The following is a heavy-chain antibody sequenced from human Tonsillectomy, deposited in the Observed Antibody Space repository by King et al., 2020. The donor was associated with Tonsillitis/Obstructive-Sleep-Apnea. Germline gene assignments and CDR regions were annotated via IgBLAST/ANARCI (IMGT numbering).Heavy chain of an antibody. D-gene: IGHD6-19*01. J-gene: IGHJ3*01. CDR3: ARHRWTPGWDFDAFDF. Sequence: VQLVESGAEGKKPGESLKISWKGSGYTCINYWIGGVCQMPGEGLDGMWVIYPGDSDTSYSPFFEGQGTISADKAISTAYLQWSSLRASDTAIYFCARHRWTPGWDFDAFDFWGQGTMVTVSS. V-gene: IGHV5-51*01. CDR1: GYTCINYW. CDR2: IYPGDSDT.